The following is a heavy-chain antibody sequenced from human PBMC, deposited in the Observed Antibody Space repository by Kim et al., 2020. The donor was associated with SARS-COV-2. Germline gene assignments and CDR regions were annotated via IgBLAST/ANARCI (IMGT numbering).Heavy chain of an antibody. CDR3: ARVLRITMVRGVVDY. J-gene: IGHJ4*02. CDR1: GFTFGDYG. Sequence: GGSLRLSCAASGFTFGDYGMSWVRQAPGKGLEWVSGINWNGGSTGYADSVKGRFTISRDNAKNSLYPQMNSLRAEDTALYYCARVLRITMVRGVVDYWGQGTLVTVSS. D-gene: IGHD3-10*01. CDR2: INWNGGST. V-gene: IGHV3-20*04.